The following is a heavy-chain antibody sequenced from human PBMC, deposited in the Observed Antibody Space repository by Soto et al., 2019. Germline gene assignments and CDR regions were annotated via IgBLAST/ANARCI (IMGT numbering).Heavy chain of an antibody. CDR3: VRLVGNSWLDH. CDR2: TYYRSQWHY. CDR1: GDSVSSNSAV. D-gene: IGHD1-26*01. Sequence: SQTLSLTCAISGDSVSSNSAVWNWIRQSPSRGLEWLGRTYYRSQWHYEYAVFVQSRISIDPDTSKNHFSLQLNSVTPEDTTVYYCVRLVGNSWLDHCGQGTLGTVSS. V-gene: IGHV6-1*01. J-gene: IGHJ4*02.